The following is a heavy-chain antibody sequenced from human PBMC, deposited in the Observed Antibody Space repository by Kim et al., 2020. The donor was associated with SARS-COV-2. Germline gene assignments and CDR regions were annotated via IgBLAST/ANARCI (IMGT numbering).Heavy chain of an antibody. V-gene: IGHV3-11*01. CDR3: ARDPAYDSSGYPNFDY. Sequence: SVKSRFTISRDNAKNSLYLQMNSLRAEDTAVYYCARDPAYDSSGYPNFDYWGQGTLVTVSS. D-gene: IGHD3-22*01. J-gene: IGHJ4*02.